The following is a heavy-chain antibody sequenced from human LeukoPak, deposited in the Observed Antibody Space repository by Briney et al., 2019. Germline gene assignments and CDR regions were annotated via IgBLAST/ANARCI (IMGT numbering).Heavy chain of an antibody. CDR1: GASISSSSYF. D-gene: IGHD5-24*01. J-gene: IGHJ4*02. Sequence: SETLSLTCTVSGASISSSSYFWGWIRQSPGKGLEYIGSVYYSGRTYYNPSLKSRVTISLDTSTNQFSLRLTSVTAADTAVYYCARRGARDGYSKLGFDYWGQGTLVTVSS. CDR3: ARRGARDGYSKLGFDY. CDR2: VYYSGRT. V-gene: IGHV4-39*01.